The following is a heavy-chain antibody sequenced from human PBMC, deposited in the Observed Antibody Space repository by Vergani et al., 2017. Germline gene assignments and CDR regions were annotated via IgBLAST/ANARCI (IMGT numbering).Heavy chain of an antibody. V-gene: IGHV4-59*12. CDR3: ASYYYDSSGYPYYFDY. J-gene: IGHJ4*02. CDR2: IYYSGST. Sequence: QVQLQESGPGLVKPSETLSLTCTVSGGSISSYYWSWIRQPPGKGLEWIGYIYYSGSTYYNPSLKSRVTISVDRSKNQFSLKLSSVTAADTAVYYCASYYYDSSGYPYYFDYWGQGTLVTVSS. CDR1: GGSISSYY. D-gene: IGHD3-22*01.